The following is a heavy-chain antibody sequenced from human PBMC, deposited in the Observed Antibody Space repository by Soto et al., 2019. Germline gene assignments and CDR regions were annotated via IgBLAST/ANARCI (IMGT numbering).Heavy chain of an antibody. CDR3: ERDWHDLVMNTVTNAFNT. D-gene: IGHD4-17*01. J-gene: IGHJ5*02. CDR2: ISAYNGNT. CDR1: GYTFTSYG. V-gene: IGHV1-18*01. Sequence: ASVKVSCKASGYTFTSYGISWVRQAPGQGLEWMGWISAYNGNTNYAQKLQGRVTMTTDTSTSTAYMELRSLRSDDTDVYYCERDWHDLVMNTVTNAFNTWGQGTLVTVSP.